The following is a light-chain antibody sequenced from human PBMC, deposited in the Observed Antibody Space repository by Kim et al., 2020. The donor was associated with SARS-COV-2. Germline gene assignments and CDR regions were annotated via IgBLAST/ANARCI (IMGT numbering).Light chain of an antibody. J-gene: IGLJ3*02. CDR3: ETWDSNARV. V-gene: IGLV4-60*03. CDR1: SGHSSYI. Sequence: QLVLTQSSSASASLGSSVKLTCTLSSGHSSYIIAWHQQQPGKAPRYLMKLEGSGSYNKGSGVPDRFSGSSSGADRYLTISNLQSEDEADYYCETWDSNARVFGGGTILTVL. CDR2: LEGSGSY.